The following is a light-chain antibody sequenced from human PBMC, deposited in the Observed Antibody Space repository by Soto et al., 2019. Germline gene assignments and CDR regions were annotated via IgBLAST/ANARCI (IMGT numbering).Light chain of an antibody. CDR2: DAS. CDR1: QDISNY. V-gene: IGKV1-39*01. Sequence: DIQMTQSPSSLSASVGDRVTITCQASQDISNYLNWYQQKPGKAPKFLIYDASNLETGVPSRFSGSGSGTDFTLTISSLQPEDFATYYCQQSYSTSITFGQGTRLEIK. CDR3: QQSYSTSIT. J-gene: IGKJ5*01.